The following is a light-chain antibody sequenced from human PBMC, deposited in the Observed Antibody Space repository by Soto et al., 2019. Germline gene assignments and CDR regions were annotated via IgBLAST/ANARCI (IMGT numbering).Light chain of an antibody. Sequence: DIVMTQSPLSLPVTPGEPASISCRSCQSLLRTKGDNPLAWYLQKPGQSPQVLIYLGSNRASGVPDRFSGSGSGTDFTLKISRVEAEDVWIYYCMQGLQSPPTFGGGTKLEI. CDR1: QSLLRTKGDNP. V-gene: IGKV2-28*01. J-gene: IGKJ4*01. CDR3: MQGLQSPPT. CDR2: LGS.